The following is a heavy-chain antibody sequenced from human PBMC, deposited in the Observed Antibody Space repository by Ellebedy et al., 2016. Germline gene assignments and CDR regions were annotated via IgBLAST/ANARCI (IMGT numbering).Heavy chain of an antibody. D-gene: IGHD2-21*01. Sequence: GSLRLSCAVYGASFRGYYWSWIRQPPGEGLEWIGEINHSGSFNYNPSLKSRVTISVDTSKNQFSVNLSSVTAAATAVYYCARGLFDHRMAFDIWGQGTMVTVSS. CDR3: ARGLFDHRMAFDI. V-gene: IGHV4-34*01. J-gene: IGHJ3*02. CDR2: INHSGSF. CDR1: GASFRGYY.